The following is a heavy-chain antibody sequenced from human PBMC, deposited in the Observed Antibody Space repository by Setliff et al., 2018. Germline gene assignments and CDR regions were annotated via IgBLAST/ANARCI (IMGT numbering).Heavy chain of an antibody. CDR1: GYTFTSYA. Sequence: ASVKVSCKASGYTFTSYAMHWVRQAPGQRLEWMGWINAGNGNTKYSQKFQGRVTITRDTSASTAYMELSSLRSEDTAVYYCARVKAPALYYYMDVWGKGTTVTVSS. V-gene: IGHV1-3*01. CDR3: ARVKAPALYYYMDV. CDR2: INAGNGNT. J-gene: IGHJ6*03. D-gene: IGHD3-16*02.